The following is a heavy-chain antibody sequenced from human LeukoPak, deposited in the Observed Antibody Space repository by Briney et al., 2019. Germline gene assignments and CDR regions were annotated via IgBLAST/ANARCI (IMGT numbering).Heavy chain of an antibody. J-gene: IGHJ3*02. V-gene: IGHV4-30-2*01. CDR3: ARGSAYDSSTFDI. Sequence: SQTLSLTCAVSGGSISSGGYSWGWIRQPPGKGLEFIGYIYHTGSTNYNPSLKSRDAISVDRSKNQFSLKLTSVTATDTAVYYCARGSAYDSSTFDIWGQGTMVTVSS. CDR2: IYHTGST. CDR1: GGSISSGGYS. D-gene: IGHD3-22*01.